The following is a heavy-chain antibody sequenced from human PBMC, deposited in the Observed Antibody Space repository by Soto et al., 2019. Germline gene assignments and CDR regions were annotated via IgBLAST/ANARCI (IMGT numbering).Heavy chain of an antibody. D-gene: IGHD3-22*01. CDR1: GYTFTGYY. CDR3: ARGHRYYDSSGYPDY. J-gene: IGHJ4*02. Sequence: ASVKVSCKASGYTFTGYYMHWVRQAPGQGLEWMGWINPNSGGTNYAQKFQGWVTMTGDTSISTAYMELSRLRSDDTAVYYCARGHRYYDSSGYPDYWGQGTLVTVSS. CDR2: INPNSGGT. V-gene: IGHV1-2*04.